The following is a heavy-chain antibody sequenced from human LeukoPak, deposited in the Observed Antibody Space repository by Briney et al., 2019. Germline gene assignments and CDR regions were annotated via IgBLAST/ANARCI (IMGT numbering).Heavy chain of an antibody. CDR2: IKQDGSEK. D-gene: IGHD3-3*01. CDR3: ARDRSIFGVGNDAFDI. Sequence: GGSLRLSCAASGFTFSSYWMSWVRQAPGKGLEWVANIKQDGSEKYYVDSVKGRFTISRDNAKNSLYLQMNSLRAEDTAVYYCARDRSIFGVGNDAFDIWGQGTMVTVSS. V-gene: IGHV3-7*01. CDR1: GFTFSSYW. J-gene: IGHJ3*02.